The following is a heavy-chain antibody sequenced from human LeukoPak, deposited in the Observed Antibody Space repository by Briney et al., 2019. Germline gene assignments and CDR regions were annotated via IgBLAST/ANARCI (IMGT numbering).Heavy chain of an antibody. CDR1: GFTFSTYA. V-gene: IGHV3-23*01. CDR3: AKVVAPSTTRNLDY. J-gene: IGHJ4*02. Sequence: PGGSLRLSCAASGFTFSTYAMTWVRQAPGKGLEWVSTFGSGGGTYYADSVRGRFTIPKDNSKNTLYLQLNSLGAEDAALYYCAKVVAPSTTRNLDYWGQGTLVIVSS. CDR2: FGSGGGT. D-gene: IGHD2-2*01.